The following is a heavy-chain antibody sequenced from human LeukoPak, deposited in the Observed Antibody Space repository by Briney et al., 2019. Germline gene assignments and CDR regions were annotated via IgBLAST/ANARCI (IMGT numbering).Heavy chain of an antibody. V-gene: IGHV1-18*01. Sequence: GASVKVSCKASGYTFTTYNINWVRRAPGQGLEWMGWISGYNGNTNYAQKLQGRVTMTTDTSTSTAYMELRSLKSDDTAVYYCASLKNYYDSSGYLVTDAFDIWGQGTMVTVSS. D-gene: IGHD3-22*01. CDR3: ASLKNYYDSSGYLVTDAFDI. CDR1: GYTFTTYN. J-gene: IGHJ3*02. CDR2: ISGYNGNT.